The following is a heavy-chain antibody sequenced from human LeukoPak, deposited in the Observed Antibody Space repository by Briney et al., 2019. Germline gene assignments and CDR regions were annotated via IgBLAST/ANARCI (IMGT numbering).Heavy chain of an antibody. CDR1: GYSISSGYY. V-gene: IGHV4-38-2*01. Sequence: SETLSLTCAVSGYSISSGYYWGWIRQPPGKGLEWIGSIYHSGSTYYNPSLKSRVTISVDTSKNQFSLKLSSVPAADTAVYYCARQGSGYYGSGSPSGWFDPWGQGTLVTVSS. D-gene: IGHD3-10*01. CDR2: IYHSGST. CDR3: ARQGSGYYGSGSPSGWFDP. J-gene: IGHJ5*02.